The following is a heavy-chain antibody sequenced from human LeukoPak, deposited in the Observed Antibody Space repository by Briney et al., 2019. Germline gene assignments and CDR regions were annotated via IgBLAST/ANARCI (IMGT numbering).Heavy chain of an antibody. Sequence: GGSLRLTCAASGFTFSSYWMHWVRQAPGKGLVWVSRINTDGSSTSYADSVKGRFTISRDNAKNTLYLQMNSLRAEDTAVYYCARDTVTNNWFDPWGQGTLVTVSS. CDR2: INTDGSST. J-gene: IGHJ5*02. D-gene: IGHD4-11*01. V-gene: IGHV3-74*01. CDR1: GFTFSSYW. CDR3: ARDTVTNNWFDP.